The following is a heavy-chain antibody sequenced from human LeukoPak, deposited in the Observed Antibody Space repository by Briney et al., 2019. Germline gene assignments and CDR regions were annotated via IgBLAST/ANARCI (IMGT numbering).Heavy chain of an antibody. CDR2: IYYSGST. D-gene: IGHD1-26*01. CDR3: ARDRSGSYYAAFDI. Sequence: SQTLSLTCTVSGGSISSGGYYWSWIRQHPGKGLEWIGYIYYSGSTYYNPSLKSRVTISVDTSKNQFSLKLSSVTAADTAMYYCARDRSGSYYAAFDIWGQGTMVTVSS. J-gene: IGHJ3*02. CDR1: GGSISSGGYY. V-gene: IGHV4-31*03.